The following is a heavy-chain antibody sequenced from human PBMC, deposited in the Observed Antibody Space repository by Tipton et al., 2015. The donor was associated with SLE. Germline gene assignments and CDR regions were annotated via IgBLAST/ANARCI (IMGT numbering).Heavy chain of an antibody. D-gene: IGHD5-18*01. CDR2: INHSGST. CDR1: GGSFSGYY. V-gene: IGHV4-34*01. J-gene: IGHJ4*02. Sequence: TLSLTCAVYGGSFSGYYWSWIRQPPGKGLEWIGEINHSGSTNYNPSLKSRVTISADKSISTAYLQWSSLKASDTAMYYCAVLDVDTAMSYYFDYWGQGTLVTVSS. CDR3: AVLDVDTAMSYYFDY.